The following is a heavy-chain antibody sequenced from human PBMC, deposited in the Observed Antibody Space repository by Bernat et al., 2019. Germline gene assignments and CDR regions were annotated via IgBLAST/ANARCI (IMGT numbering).Heavy chain of an antibody. CDR3: ARGPSYSSSWNMNDY. V-gene: IGHV1-46*01. J-gene: IGHJ4*02. D-gene: IGHD6-13*01. CDR1: GYTLTTYY. CDR2: INPSGGGT. Sequence: QVQLVQSGAEVKKPGASVKVSCKASGYTLTTYYMHWVRQAPGQGLEWMGIINPSGGGTRYALKFQGRVTVTRDTSASTVYMELSSLRSEDTAVYYCARGPSYSSSWNMNDYWGQGTLVTVSS.